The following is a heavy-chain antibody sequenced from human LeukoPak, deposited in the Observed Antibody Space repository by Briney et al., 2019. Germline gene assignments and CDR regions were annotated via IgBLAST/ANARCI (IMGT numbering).Heavy chain of an antibody. D-gene: IGHD6-13*01. J-gene: IGHJ4*02. Sequence: SETLSLTCTVSGGSISSYYWSWIRQPPGKGLEWIGYIYYSGSTNYNPSLKSRVTISVDTSKNQFSLKLSSVTAADTAVYYCSGGYSSSWSPDYWGQGTLVTVSS. CDR1: GGSISSYY. CDR3: SGGYSSSWSPDY. CDR2: IYYSGST. V-gene: IGHV4-59*01.